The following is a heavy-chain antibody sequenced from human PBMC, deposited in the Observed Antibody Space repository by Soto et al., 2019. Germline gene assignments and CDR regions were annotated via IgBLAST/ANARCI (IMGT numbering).Heavy chain of an antibody. CDR3: AREKNSGYYRTVDY. J-gene: IGHJ4*02. Sequence: QVQLVASGGGVVQPGRSLSLSCAASGFTLSGHGLHWVRQAPGKGLEWVAVVTHDGTERHYPASVKGRLTTTRDISKNTFYLQMNSLRVEDTAMYYCAREKNSGYYRTVDYWGKGTLVTVSS. V-gene: IGHV3-30*03. CDR2: VTHDGTER. D-gene: IGHD3-10*01. CDR1: GFTLSGHG.